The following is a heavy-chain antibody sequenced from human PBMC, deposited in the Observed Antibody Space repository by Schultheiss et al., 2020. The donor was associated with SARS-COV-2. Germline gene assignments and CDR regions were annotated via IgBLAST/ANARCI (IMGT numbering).Heavy chain of an antibody. Sequence: ASVKVSCKASGGTFSSYAISWVRQAPGQGLEWMGWINPNSGGTNYAQKFQGRVTMTRDTSISTAYMELSRLRSDDTAVYYCARGGYCSGGSCYSDWFDPWGQGTLVTVSS. J-gene: IGHJ5*02. CDR2: INPNSGGT. CDR3: ARGGYCSGGSCYSDWFDP. CDR1: GGTFSSYA. D-gene: IGHD2-15*01. V-gene: IGHV1-2*02.